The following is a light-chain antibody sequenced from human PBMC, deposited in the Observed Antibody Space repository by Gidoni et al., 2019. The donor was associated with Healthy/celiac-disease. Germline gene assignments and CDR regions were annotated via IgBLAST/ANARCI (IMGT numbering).Light chain of an antibody. V-gene: IGKV3-20*01. Sequence: ELVLTQSSGTLSLSPGERATLSCRASQSVSSSYLAWYQQKPGQAPRHLISGASSRATGIPDRFSGSGSVTDFTLTISSLEPEDFAVYYCQQYGSSPTYTFXQXTKLXIK. J-gene: IGKJ2*01. CDR3: QQYGSSPTYT. CDR2: GAS. CDR1: QSVSSSY.